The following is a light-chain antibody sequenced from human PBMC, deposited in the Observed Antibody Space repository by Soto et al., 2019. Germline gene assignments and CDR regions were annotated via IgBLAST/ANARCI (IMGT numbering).Light chain of an antibody. CDR1: QSLLHITGETF. J-gene: IGKJ5*01. V-gene: IGKV2D-29*02. CDR3: MKSTQLPPN. CDR2: EVS. Sequence: MAQTPLSLSVAPGRPASISCKSCQSLLHITGETFLFWYLQKPGQSPQLLIYEVSTRVSGVPDRFSGSGSGTDFTLEISRVETDDVGIYYCMKSTQLPPNFGQGTRLEIK.